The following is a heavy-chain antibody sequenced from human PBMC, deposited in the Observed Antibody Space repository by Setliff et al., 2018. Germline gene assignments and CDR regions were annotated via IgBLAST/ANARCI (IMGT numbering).Heavy chain of an antibody. D-gene: IGHD3-3*01. CDR3: ASGVPNYDFWSGYYTGSYWFDP. J-gene: IGHJ5*02. V-gene: IGHV4-4*02. Sequence: SETLSLTCAVSGGSISSSNWWSWVRQPPGKGLEWIGEIYHSGSTNYNPSLKSRVTISVDTSKNQFSLKLSSVTAADTAVYYCASGVPNYDFWSGYYTGSYWFDPWG. CDR1: GGSISSSNW. CDR2: IYHSGST.